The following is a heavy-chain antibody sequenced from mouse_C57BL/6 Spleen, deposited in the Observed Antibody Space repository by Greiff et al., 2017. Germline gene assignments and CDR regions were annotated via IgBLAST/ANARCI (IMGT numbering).Heavy chain of an antibody. D-gene: IGHD1-2*01. CDR2: IRSKSNNYAT. J-gene: IGHJ4*01. Sequence: EVKLMESGGGLVQPKGSLKLSCAASGFSFHTYAMNWVRQAPGKGLEWVARIRSKSNNYATYYADSVKDRFTIYRDDTDSMFYLRRNNLKTEATAMYYCVSSVLRRYYYAMDYWGQGTSVTGST. CDR3: VSSVLRRYYYAMDY. CDR1: GFSFHTYA. V-gene: IGHV10-1*01.